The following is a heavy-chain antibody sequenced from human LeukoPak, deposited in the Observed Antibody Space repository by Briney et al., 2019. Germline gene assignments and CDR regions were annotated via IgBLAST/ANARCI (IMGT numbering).Heavy chain of an antibody. CDR2: ISGSGGST. CDR1: GLTFSIYA. CDR3: AKDASSGYYYFDY. D-gene: IGHD3-22*01. Sequence: GGSLRLSCAASGLTFSIYAMSWVRQAPGKGLEWVSVISGSGGSTYYADSVKGRFTISRDNSKNTLYLQMNSLRAEDTAVYYCAKDASSGYYYFDYWGQGTLVTVSS. J-gene: IGHJ4*02. V-gene: IGHV3-23*01.